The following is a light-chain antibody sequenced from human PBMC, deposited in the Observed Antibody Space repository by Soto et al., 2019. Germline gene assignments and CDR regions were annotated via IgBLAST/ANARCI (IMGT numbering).Light chain of an antibody. CDR2: AGS. J-gene: IGKJ1*01. Sequence: EIVLTQSPGTLSVSPGDRVTLSCRASQSISINLAWYQHKPGQAPRLLIHAGSTRATGIPARISGSGSGTEFTLTISSLQSEDFAVYYCQQFRNWPWTVGQGTK. CDR3: QQFRNWPWT. CDR1: QSISIN. V-gene: IGKV3D-15*01.